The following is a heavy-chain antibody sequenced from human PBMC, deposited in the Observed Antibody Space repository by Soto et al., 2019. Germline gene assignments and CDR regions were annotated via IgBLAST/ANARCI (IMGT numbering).Heavy chain of an antibody. CDR2: ISANKGNT. Sequence: ASVKVSCKASCYTFASNGISWVRQAPGQRLEWIGWISANKGNTNYAQNIQGRVTLTRDTSTDTVNMEMRSLRSDDTAAYYCARDRAHGLDIWGQGTMVTVSS. CDR1: CYTFASNG. J-gene: IGHJ3*02. CDR3: ARDRAHGLDI. V-gene: IGHV1-18*01.